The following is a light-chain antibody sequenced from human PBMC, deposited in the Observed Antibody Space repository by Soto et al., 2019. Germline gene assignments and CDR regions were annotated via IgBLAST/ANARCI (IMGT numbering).Light chain of an antibody. Sequence: EIVMTQSPSTLSVSPGERATLSCRASQSVGRNYLAWFQQKSGQAPRLVIYGASSRAAGIPDRLSGSGSGTDFTLTISSLQSEDFAVYYCQQYNNWPITFGQGTRLEIK. V-gene: IGKV3D-15*01. J-gene: IGKJ5*01. CDR2: GAS. CDR1: QSVGRN. CDR3: QQYNNWPIT.